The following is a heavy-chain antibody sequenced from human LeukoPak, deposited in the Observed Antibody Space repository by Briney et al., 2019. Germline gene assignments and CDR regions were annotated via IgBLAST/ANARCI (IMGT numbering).Heavy chain of an antibody. CDR1: GFTFSRYA. CDR2: IWYDGSPK. CDR3: ARESPACGEDCYFDY. J-gene: IGHJ4*02. V-gene: IGHV3-30*04. Sequence: GRSLRLSCAASGFTFSRYAMHWVRQAPGKGLEWVAVIWYDGSPKFYADSVKGRFTISRDNSKNTLYLQMNSLRTDDTAVYYCARESPACGEDCYFDYWGQGTLVTVSS. D-gene: IGHD2-21*02.